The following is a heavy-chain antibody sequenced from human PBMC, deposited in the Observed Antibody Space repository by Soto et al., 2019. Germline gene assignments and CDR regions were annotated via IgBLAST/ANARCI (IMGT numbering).Heavy chain of an antibody. V-gene: IGHV4-34*01. CDR3: ASLAPIAARLPPNDY. CDR2: INYSGST. Sequence: ASETLSLTCAVYGGSFSGYYCSWIRLRPGKGLEWSGSINYSGSTYYPPSHKSRLTISVDTSKNQFSLKLSSVTAAVTAVYYFASLAPIAARLPPNDYWGKGTLVTVSS. D-gene: IGHD6-6*01. J-gene: IGHJ4*02. CDR1: GGSFSGYY.